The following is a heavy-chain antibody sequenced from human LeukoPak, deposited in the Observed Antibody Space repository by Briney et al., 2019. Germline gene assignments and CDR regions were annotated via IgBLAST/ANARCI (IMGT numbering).Heavy chain of an antibody. CDR1: GLRFGSFW. Sequence: GGSLRLSCAVSGLRFGSFWMSWVRQAPGKRLEWVANINQDGSEKYFVDSVRGRFTISRDNSKNSLHLQMSTLRAEDTAVYYCARERDGRFFDYWGQGTLVTVSS. CDR2: INQDGSEK. D-gene: IGHD5-24*01. J-gene: IGHJ4*02. CDR3: ARERDGRFFDY. V-gene: IGHV3-7*01.